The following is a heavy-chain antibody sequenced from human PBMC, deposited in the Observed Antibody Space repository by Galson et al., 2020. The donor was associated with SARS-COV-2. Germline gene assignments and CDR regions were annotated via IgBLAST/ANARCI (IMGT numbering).Heavy chain of an antibody. J-gene: IGHJ4*02. Sequence: GGSLRLSCAVSGFTFSNYVINWVRQAPGKGLEWVSAISGSGDKTEYADSVRGRFTISRDNSKNTVSLQMNSLSAEDTAVYYCAKDFHSSITYVAGWNSYFDYWGQGTLVTVSS. CDR3: AKDFHSSITYVAGWNSYFDY. V-gene: IGHV3-23*01. CDR2: ISGSGDKT. D-gene: IGHD1-7*01. CDR1: GFTFSNYV.